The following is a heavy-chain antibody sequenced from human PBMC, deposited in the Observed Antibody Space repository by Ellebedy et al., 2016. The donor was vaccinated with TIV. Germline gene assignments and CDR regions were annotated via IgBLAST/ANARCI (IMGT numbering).Heavy chain of an antibody. V-gene: IGHV3-30*04. J-gene: IGHJ4*02. D-gene: IGHD3-16*02. Sequence: GESLKISXAASGLGFNAYVMHWVRRAPGKGLEWVAFISYDGRNKDYADSVKGRFTISRDNSKNMLYLQMNSLRAEDTAVYYCVRDANAYYRGDRFFDHWGQGTLVTVSS. CDR2: ISYDGRNK. CDR3: VRDANAYYRGDRFFDH. CDR1: GLGFNAYV.